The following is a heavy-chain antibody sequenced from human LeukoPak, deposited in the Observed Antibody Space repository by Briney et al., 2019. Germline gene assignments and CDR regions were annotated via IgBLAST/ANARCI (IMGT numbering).Heavy chain of an antibody. J-gene: IGHJ4*02. D-gene: IGHD3-22*01. Sequence: PGGTLRLSCAASGFTFRSYGMNWVRQAPGKGLEWVSGISGSGGSTDYADSVKGRFTISRDNAKNSLYLQMNSLRAEDTAVYYCARDLLERVYYYDSSGYYNRDYWGQGTLVTVSS. CDR2: ISGSGGST. CDR1: GFTFRSYG. CDR3: ARDLLERVYYYDSSGYYNRDY. V-gene: IGHV3-23*01.